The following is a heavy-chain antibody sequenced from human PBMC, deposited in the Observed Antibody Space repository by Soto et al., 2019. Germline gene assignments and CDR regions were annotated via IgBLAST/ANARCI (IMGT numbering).Heavy chain of an antibody. CDR3: ARAPFLPSASHNRTLFPA. CDR2: VTAYNGNT. D-gene: IGHD1-1*01. J-gene: IGHJ4*02. Sequence: AWVKVSCKACGYTFTDYGINWVRQAPGQGLEWMGWVTAYNGNTNYAQEFQGRVTLTTDTSTNTAYMELRSLRSDYTAVYYRARAPFLPSASHNRTLFPARGKGTLVTVPS. V-gene: IGHV1-18*01. CDR1: GYTFTDYG.